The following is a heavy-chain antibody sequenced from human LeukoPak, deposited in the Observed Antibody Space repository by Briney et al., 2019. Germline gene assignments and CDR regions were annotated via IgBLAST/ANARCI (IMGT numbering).Heavy chain of an antibody. D-gene: IGHD3-10*01. J-gene: IGHJ6*03. Sequence: SETLSLTCTVSGGSIINYYWTWIRQPPGKGLEWIGHIYYSGSTNYNPSLNSRVTISVDTSKKQFSLKLTSVLAADTAVYYCARVAKHFRGGLSFYFMDVWGIGTTVTISS. CDR1: GGSIINYY. CDR2: IYYSGST. CDR3: ARVAKHFRGGLSFYFMDV. V-gene: IGHV4-59*01.